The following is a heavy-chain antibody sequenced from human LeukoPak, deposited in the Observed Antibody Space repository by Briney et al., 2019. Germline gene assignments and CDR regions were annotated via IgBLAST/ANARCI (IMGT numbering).Heavy chain of an antibody. D-gene: IGHD1-26*01. CDR2: ISGSTTYI. CDR3: VRYRDYSYGLDV. J-gene: IGHJ6*02. CDR1: GFTFSSFG. Sequence: GGSLRLSCAASGFTFSSFGMNWVRQAPGKGLEWVSSISGSTTYIYYADSLKGRFTISRDYAKNSLYLQMNSLRAEDTGLYYCVRYRDYSYGLDVWGQGPTVTVSS. V-gene: IGHV3-21*06.